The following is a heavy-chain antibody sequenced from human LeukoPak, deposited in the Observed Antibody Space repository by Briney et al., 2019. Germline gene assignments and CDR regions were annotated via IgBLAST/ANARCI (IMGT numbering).Heavy chain of an antibody. CDR3: ARAKIVGGFDP. Sequence: ASVKVSCKASGYTFTGYYMHWVRQAPGQGLEWMGWISAYNGNTNYAQKLQGRVTMTTDTSTGTAYMELRSLRSDDTAVYYCARAKIVGGFDPWGQGTLVTVSS. D-gene: IGHD3-22*01. CDR1: GYTFTGYY. J-gene: IGHJ5*02. CDR2: ISAYNGNT. V-gene: IGHV1-18*04.